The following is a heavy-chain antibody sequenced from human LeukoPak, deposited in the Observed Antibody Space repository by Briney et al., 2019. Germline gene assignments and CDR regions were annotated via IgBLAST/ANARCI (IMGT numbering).Heavy chain of an antibody. J-gene: IGHJ5*02. Sequence: ASVKVSCKASGYTFTGYYMHWVRQAPGQGLEWMGWINPNSGGTNYAQKFRGRVTMTRDTSISTAYMELSRLRSDDTAVYYCARVVATIGNWFDPWGQGTLVTVSS. CDR3: ARVVATIGNWFDP. V-gene: IGHV1-2*02. CDR1: GYTFTGYY. CDR2: INPNSGGT. D-gene: IGHD5-12*01.